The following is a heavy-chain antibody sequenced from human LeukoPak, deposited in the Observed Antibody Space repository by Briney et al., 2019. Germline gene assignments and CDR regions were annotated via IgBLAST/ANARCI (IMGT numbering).Heavy chain of an antibody. CDR2: INHSGST. D-gene: IGHD6-13*01. J-gene: IGHJ4*02. Sequence: SETLSLTCAVYGGSFSGYYWSWIRKPPGNGLDIICEINHSGSTNYNPALRSRGTISIDTTKNQFSLKLSSVTAADPALYYRARGPGTWYSYWAQGTLVTVPS. CDR1: GGSFSGYY. CDR3: ARGPGTWYSY. V-gene: IGHV4-34*01.